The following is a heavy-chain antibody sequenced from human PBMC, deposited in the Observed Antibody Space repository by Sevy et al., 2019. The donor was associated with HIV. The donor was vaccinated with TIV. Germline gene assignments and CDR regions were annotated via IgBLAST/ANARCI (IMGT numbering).Heavy chain of an antibody. CDR1: GYTFTDYY. CDR2: INPNNGAS. J-gene: IGHJ4*01. Sequence: ASVKVSCKSVGYTFTDYYLHWVRQAPGQGLEWMAWINPNNGASRSAEKFQGRITLTRDMSISMAYMELSRLRSDDTAIYFCTRDDIYTHPWEFDWWGHGARVTVSS. D-gene: IGHD1-26*01. V-gene: IGHV1-2*02. CDR3: TRDDIYTHPWEFDW.